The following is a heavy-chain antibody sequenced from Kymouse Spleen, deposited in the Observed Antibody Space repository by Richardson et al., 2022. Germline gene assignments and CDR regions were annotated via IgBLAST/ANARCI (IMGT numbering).Heavy chain of an antibody. Sequence: QVQLQQSGPGLVKPSQTLSLTCAISGDSVSSNSAAWNWIRQSPSRGLEWLGRTYYRSKWYNDYAVSVKSRITINPDTSKNQFSLQLNSVTPEDTAVYYCAREGGYYYGSGSPNWFDPWGQGTLVTVSS. J-gene: IGHJ5*02. V-gene: IGHV6-1*01. CDR2: TYYRSKWYN. D-gene: IGHD3-10*01. CDR3: AREGGYYYGSGSPNWFDP. CDR1: GDSVSSNSAA.